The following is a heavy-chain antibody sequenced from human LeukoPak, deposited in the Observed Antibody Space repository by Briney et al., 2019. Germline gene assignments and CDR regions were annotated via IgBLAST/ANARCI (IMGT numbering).Heavy chain of an antibody. J-gene: IGHJ4*02. V-gene: IGHV4-59*01. CDR1: GGFISTYY. CDR3: TRNYDSSGYTTFGY. D-gene: IGHD3-22*01. Sequence: SETLSLTCTVSGGFISTYYWSWIRQPPGKGLEWIGHIYYSGSTNYNPSLKSRVTIAVDTSKNHFSLELSSVTAADTAVYYCTRNYDSSGYTTFGYWGRGTLVTVSS. CDR2: IYYSGST.